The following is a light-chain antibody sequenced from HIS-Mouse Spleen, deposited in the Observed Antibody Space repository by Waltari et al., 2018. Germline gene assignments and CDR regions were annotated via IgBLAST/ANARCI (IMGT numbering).Light chain of an antibody. J-gene: IGKJ4*01. CDR1: QGISSA. Sequence: AIQLTQSPSSLSASGGDRVPITCRASQGISSALAWYQQKPGKAPKLLIYDASSLESGVPSRFSGSGSGTDFTLTISSLQPEDFATYYCQQFNSYPYSTFGGGTKVEIK. CDR3: QQFNSYPYST. CDR2: DAS. V-gene: IGKV1-13*02.